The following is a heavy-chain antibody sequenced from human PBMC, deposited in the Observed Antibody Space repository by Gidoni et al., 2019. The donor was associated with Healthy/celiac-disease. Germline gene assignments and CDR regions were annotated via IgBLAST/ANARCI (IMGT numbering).Heavy chain of an antibody. CDR2: IIPIFGTA. J-gene: IGHJ6*02. CDR3: ARVNPPDCSGGSCYENIYYYYGMDV. D-gene: IGHD2-15*01. V-gene: IGHV1-69*01. Sequence: PGQGLEWMGGIIPIFGTANYAQKFQGRVTITADESTSTAYMELSSLRSEDTAVYYCARVNPPDCSGGSCYENIYYYYGMDVWGQGTTVTVSS.